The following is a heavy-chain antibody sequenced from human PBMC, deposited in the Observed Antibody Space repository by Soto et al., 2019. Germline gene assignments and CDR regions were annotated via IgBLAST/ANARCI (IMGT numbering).Heavy chain of an antibody. D-gene: IGHD2-2*01. CDR3: AKALGYCISTSCYASNNWFDP. Sequence: PGGSLRLSCAASGFTFSSYAMSWVRQAPGKGLEWVSAISGSGGSTYYADSVKGRFTISRDNSKNTLYLQMNSLRAEDTAVYYCAKALGYCISTSCYASNNWFDPWGQGTLVTVSS. CDR2: ISGSGGST. J-gene: IGHJ5*02. CDR1: GFTFSSYA. V-gene: IGHV3-23*01.